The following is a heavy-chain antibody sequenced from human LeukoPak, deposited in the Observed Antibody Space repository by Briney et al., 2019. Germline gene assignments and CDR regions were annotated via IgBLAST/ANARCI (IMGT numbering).Heavy chain of an antibody. CDR3: ARDSPITMIVVANYYYGMDV. CDR1: GYTFTSYY. Sequence: ASVKVSCKASGYTFTSYYMHWVRQAPGQGLEWMGIINPSGGSTSYAQKFQGRVTMTRDTSTSTVYMELSSLRSEDTAVYYCARDSPITMIVVANYYYGMDVWGQGTTVTVSS. J-gene: IGHJ6*02. CDR2: INPSGGST. V-gene: IGHV1-46*01. D-gene: IGHD3-22*01.